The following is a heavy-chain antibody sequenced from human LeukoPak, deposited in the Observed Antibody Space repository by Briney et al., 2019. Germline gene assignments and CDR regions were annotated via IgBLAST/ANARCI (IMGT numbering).Heavy chain of an antibody. CDR1: IEXTSGNY. V-gene: IGHV4-34*01. CDR3: ARELLGVPTPGAY. CDR2: ISRFGIT. Sequence: SETLSLTCSVSIEXTSGNYWSWVRQAPGKGLEWIGEISRFGITNYHPSLKSRVTMSLDRSKNQFSLELTSVTAADSGVYYCARELLGVPTPGAYWGQGTLVIVSS. D-gene: IGHD3-10*01. J-gene: IGHJ4*02.